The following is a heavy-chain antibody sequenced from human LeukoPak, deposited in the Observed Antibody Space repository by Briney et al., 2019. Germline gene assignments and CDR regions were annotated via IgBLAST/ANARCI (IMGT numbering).Heavy chain of an antibody. D-gene: IGHD3-10*01. Sequence: GSLRLSCAASGFPFDDYGMSWVRLAPGKGLEWVSGGIWNGVYTEYADSVRGRFTISRDNAKKSLYLQMNSLRVDDTALYYCARRKGPYGSGTYYDSWGQGTLVSVSS. CDR1: GFPFDDYG. J-gene: IGHJ4*02. CDR2: GIWNGVYT. V-gene: IGHV3-20*04. CDR3: ARRKGPYGSGTYYDS.